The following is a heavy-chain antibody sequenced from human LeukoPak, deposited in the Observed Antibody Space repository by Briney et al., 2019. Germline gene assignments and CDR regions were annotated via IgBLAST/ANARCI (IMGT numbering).Heavy chain of an antibody. CDR3: TRGAGTRSVQH. CDR1: GFTYGDYA. D-gene: IGHD6-19*01. Sequence: GGSLRLSCTASGFTYGDYAMSWFRQAPGKGLEWVGFIRSKAYGGTTEYAASVKGRFTISRDDSKSIAYLQMNSLKTEDTAVYYCTRGAGTRSVQHWGQGTLVTVSS. CDR2: IRSKAYGGTT. J-gene: IGHJ1*01. V-gene: IGHV3-49*03.